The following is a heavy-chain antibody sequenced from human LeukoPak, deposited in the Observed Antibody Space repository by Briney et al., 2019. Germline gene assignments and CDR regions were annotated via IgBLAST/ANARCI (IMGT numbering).Heavy chain of an antibody. J-gene: IGHJ4*02. CDR1: GYTFTSYG. Sequence: GASVKVSCKASGYTFTSYGISWVRQAPGQGLEWMGWIRPYNGNTNYAQKLQGRVTMTTDTSTSTAYMELRSLRSDDTAIYYCARDVEMYYDSSAFGDYWGRGTLVTVSS. CDR2: IRPYNGNT. CDR3: ARDVEMYYDSSAFGDY. V-gene: IGHV1-18*01. D-gene: IGHD3-22*01.